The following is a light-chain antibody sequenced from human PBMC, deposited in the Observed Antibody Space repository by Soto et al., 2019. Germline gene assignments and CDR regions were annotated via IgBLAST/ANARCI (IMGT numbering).Light chain of an antibody. CDR3: QLYGSSPKYT. V-gene: IGKV3-20*01. CDR1: QSVSRSY. Sequence: EIVLTQSPGTLSLSPGERATLSCRASQSVSRSYLAWYQQKPGRAPRLLVFGPSSRATGIPDRFCGSGSGTDFTLTINSLEPEDFAVYYCQLYGSSPKYTFGQGTKVEL. J-gene: IGKJ2*01. CDR2: GPS.